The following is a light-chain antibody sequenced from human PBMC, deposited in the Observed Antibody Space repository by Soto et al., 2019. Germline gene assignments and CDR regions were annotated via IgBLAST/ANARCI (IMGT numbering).Light chain of an antibody. CDR3: QQRSNWPIT. CDR2: DAS. CDR1: QGVGST. Sequence: EIVLTQSPATLSLSAGERATLSCRASQGVGSTLAGYQQEPGRAPRLLIYDASTRATGVPARFSGTGSGTDFTLTISSLEPEDFALYYCQQRSNWPITFGQGTRLEIK. J-gene: IGKJ5*01. V-gene: IGKV3D-11*01.